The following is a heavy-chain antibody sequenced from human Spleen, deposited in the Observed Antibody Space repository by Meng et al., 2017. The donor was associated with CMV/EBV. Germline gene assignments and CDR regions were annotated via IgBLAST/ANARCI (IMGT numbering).Heavy chain of an antibody. Sequence: ASVKVSCKASGYTFTSYGISWVRQAPGQGLEWMGWINPNSGGTNYAQKFQGRITMTGDRSITTAYMELSRLRSDDMAVYHCARAKRYCTGGTCSSTGYYGMDVWGQGTTVTVSS. CDR1: GYTFTSYG. CDR3: ARAKRYCTGGTCSSTGYYGMDV. J-gene: IGHJ6*02. D-gene: IGHD2-15*01. CDR2: INPNSGGT. V-gene: IGHV1-2*02.